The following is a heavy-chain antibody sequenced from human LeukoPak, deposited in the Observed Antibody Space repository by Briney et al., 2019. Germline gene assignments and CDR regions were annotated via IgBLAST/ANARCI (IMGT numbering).Heavy chain of an antibody. Sequence: PSETLSLTCLVSNHSIIETDDWGWIRPTPGKGLEWIGSMYYRGTTYENPSLKSRLTLSIDTSNNQFSLKLTSVTAADTAVYYCAREYSRSVVAGSRPDLWGQGLLVTVSS. CDR3: AREYSRSVVAGSRPDL. CDR1: NHSIIETDD. D-gene: IGHD2-21*01. CDR2: MYYRGTT. V-gene: IGHV4-38-2*02. J-gene: IGHJ4*02.